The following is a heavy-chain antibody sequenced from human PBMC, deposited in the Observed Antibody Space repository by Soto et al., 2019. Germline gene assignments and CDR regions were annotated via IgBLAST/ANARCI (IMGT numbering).Heavy chain of an antibody. D-gene: IGHD3-22*01. V-gene: IGHV1-46*01. CDR1: GYTFTSYY. J-gene: IGHJ4*02. CDR2: INPSGGST. CDR3: AREETDSSGYYEGGY. Sequence: QVQLVQSGAEVKKPGASVKVSCKASGYTFTSYYMHWVRQAPGQGLEWMGIINPSGGSTSYAQKFQGRVTMTRDTSTSTAYMELSSLRSEDTAVYYCAREETDSSGYYEGGYWGQGTLVTVSS.